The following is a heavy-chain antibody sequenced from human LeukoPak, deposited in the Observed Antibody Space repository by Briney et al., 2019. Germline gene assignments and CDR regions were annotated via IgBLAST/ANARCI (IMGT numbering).Heavy chain of an antibody. CDR1: GYTFTGYY. CDR2: IIPIFGTA. D-gene: IGHD3-16*02. Sequence: SVKVSCKASGYTFTGYYMHWVRQAPGQGLEWMGGIIPIFGTANYAQKFQGRVTITADESTSTAYMELSSLRSEDTAVYYCASSDYDYVWGSYRQALDYWGQGTLVTVSS. V-gene: IGHV1-69*13. J-gene: IGHJ4*02. CDR3: ASSDYDYVWGSYRQALDY.